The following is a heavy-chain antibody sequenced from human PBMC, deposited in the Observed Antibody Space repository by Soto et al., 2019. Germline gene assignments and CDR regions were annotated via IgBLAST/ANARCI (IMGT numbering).Heavy chain of an antibody. CDR3: ARPRFRGMDV. D-gene: IGHD3-10*01. CDR1: GFRISNYF. J-gene: IGHJ6*02. CDR2: IKEDGSEK. V-gene: IGHV3-7*03. Sequence: XGSLRLSCLGAGFRISNYFMSWVRQAPGKGLEWVANIKEDGSEKYYVESVKGRFTISRDNAKNSLYLQVNSLRDEDTAVYYCARPRFRGMDVWGQGTTVTVSS.